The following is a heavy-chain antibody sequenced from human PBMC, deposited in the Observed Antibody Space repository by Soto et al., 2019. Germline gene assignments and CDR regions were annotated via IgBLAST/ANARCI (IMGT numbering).Heavy chain of an antibody. Sequence: GGSLRLSCAASGFTFDDYTMHWVRQAPGKGLEWVSLISWDGGSTYYADSVKGRFTISRDNSKNSLYLQMNSLRTEDTALYYCAKDIANGITMVRGVPPYGMDVWGQGTTVTVSS. CDR3: AKDIANGITMVRGVPPYGMDV. V-gene: IGHV3-43*01. CDR2: ISWDGGST. CDR1: GFTFDDYT. J-gene: IGHJ6*02. D-gene: IGHD3-10*01.